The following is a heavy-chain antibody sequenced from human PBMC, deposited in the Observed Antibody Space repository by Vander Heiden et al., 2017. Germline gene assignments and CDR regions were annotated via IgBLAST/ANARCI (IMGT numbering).Heavy chain of an antibody. V-gene: IGHV3-33*01. D-gene: IGHD3-9*01. Sequence: QVHLVESGGGVVQPGRSLRHSCAAPGFSFGSYGMRWIRQAPGKGLEWVAALWDDGINEYCVDSVKGRFTISRDDSKNTLYLQMSDVRVDDTAVYYCARAGGVQIPTGRGGIDYWGQGTLVTVSS. CDR2: LWDDGINE. CDR3: ARAGGVQIPTGRGGIDY. CDR1: GFSFGSYG. J-gene: IGHJ4*02.